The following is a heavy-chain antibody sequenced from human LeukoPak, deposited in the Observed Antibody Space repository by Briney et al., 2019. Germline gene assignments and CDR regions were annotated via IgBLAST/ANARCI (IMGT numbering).Heavy chain of an antibody. CDR2: IYTSGST. V-gene: IGHV4-4*07. D-gene: IGHD2-8*02. Sequence: PSETLSLTCTVSGGSISSYYWSWIRQPAGKGLEWIGRIYTSGSTNYNPSLKSRVTMSVDTSKNQFSLKLSSVTAADTAVYYCARRYCSGSVCYHYYYYMDVWGEGTTVTVSS. J-gene: IGHJ6*03. CDR3: ARRYCSGSVCYHYYYYMDV. CDR1: GGSISSYY.